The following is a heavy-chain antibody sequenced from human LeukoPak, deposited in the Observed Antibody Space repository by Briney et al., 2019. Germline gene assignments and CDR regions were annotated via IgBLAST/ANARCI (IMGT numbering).Heavy chain of an antibody. D-gene: IGHD3-9*01. V-gene: IGHV4-59*01. CDR2: IYYSGST. Sequence: SETLSLTCTVSGGSISSYYWSWIRQPPGKGLEWIGYIYYSGSTNYNPSLKSRVTISVDTSKNQFSLKLSSVTAADTAVYYCARERVRYFDWCFDYWGQGTLVTVSS. CDR3: ARERVRYFDWCFDY. J-gene: IGHJ4*02. CDR1: GGSISSYY.